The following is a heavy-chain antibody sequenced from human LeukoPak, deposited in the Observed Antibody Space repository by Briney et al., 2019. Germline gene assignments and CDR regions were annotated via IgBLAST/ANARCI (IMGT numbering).Heavy chain of an antibody. V-gene: IGHV4-59*12. CDR2: IYYSGST. D-gene: IGHD3-10*01. J-gene: IGHJ4*02. CDR3: ARGKNYYGSGSSDY. CDR1: GGSISSYY. Sequence: SETLSLTCTVSGGSISSYYWSWIRQPPGKGLEWIGYIYYSGSTNYNPSLKSRVTISVDTSKNQFSLKLSSVTAADTAVYYCARGKNYYGSGSSDYWGQGTLVTVSS.